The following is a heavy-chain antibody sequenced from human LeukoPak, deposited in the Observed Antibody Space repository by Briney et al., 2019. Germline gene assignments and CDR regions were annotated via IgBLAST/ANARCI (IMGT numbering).Heavy chain of an antibody. D-gene: IGHD3-22*01. J-gene: IGHJ6*02. CDR2: INHSGST. CDR3: ARGLRRITMIVDGMDV. Sequence: SETLSLTCAVYGRSFSGYYWSWIRQPPGKGLEWIGEINHSGSTNYNPSLKSRVTISVDTSKNQFSLKLSSVTAADTAVYYCARGLRRITMIVDGMDVWGQGTTVTVSS. V-gene: IGHV4-34*01. CDR1: GRSFSGYY.